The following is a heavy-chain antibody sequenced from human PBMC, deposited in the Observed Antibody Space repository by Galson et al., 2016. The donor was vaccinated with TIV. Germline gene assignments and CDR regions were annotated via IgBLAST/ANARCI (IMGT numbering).Heavy chain of an antibody. V-gene: IGHV3-33*05. J-gene: IGHJ4*02. D-gene: IGHD6-19*01. CDR1: GFTFSSYD. Sequence: SLRLSCAASGFTFSSYDMHWVRQAPGKGLEWVAIISFDRSDKYYGDSVKGRFTISRDNSKNTLYLQMNSLTAEDTAVYCCARQWQSYFFDYWGQGILVTVSS. CDR3: ARQWQSYFFDY. CDR2: ISFDRSDK.